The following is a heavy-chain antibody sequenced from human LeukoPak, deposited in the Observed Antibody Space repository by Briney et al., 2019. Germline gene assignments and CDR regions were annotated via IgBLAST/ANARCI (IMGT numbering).Heavy chain of an antibody. CDR2: INSDGSST. Sequence: GGSLRLSCTASGFTFSIYAMNWVRQAPGKGLVWVSRINSDGSSTSYADSVKGRFTISRDNAKNTLYLQMNSLRAEDTAVYYCAREEYYGSGEWFDPWGQGTLVTVSS. D-gene: IGHD3-10*01. CDR1: GFTFSIYA. J-gene: IGHJ5*02. CDR3: AREEYYGSGEWFDP. V-gene: IGHV3-74*01.